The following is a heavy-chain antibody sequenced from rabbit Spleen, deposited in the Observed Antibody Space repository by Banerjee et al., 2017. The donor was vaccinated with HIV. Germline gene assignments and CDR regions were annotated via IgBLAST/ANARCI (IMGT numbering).Heavy chain of an antibody. Sequence: QSLEESGGDLVKPGASPTLTCTASGFSFSSGYYMCWVRQAPGKGLELIACIDSGSSGFTYFASWAKGRFTCSKTSSTTVTLQMTRLTAADTATYFCARGDGGHVASGWYMTTFNPWGPGTLVTVS. CDR1: GFSFSSGYY. D-gene: IGHD1-1*01. V-gene: IGHV1S40*01. CDR3: ARGDGGHVASGWYMTTFNP. J-gene: IGHJ2*01. CDR2: IDSGSSGFT.